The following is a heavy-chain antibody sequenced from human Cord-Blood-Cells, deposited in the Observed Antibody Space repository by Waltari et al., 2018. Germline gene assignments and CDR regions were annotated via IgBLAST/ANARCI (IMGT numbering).Heavy chain of an antibody. CDR2: IFSNDEK. J-gene: IGHJ6*02. D-gene: IGHD6-6*01. Sequence: QVTLKESGPVLVKPTETLTLTCPVSGFSLTNARMGVSWIRQPPAKAPEWLAHIFSNDEKSYSTSLKSRLTISKDTSKSQVVLTMTNMDPVDTATYYCARKKYSSSSSYYYYGMDVWGQGTTVTVSS. CDR3: ARKKYSSSSSYYYYGMDV. V-gene: IGHV2-26*01. CDR1: GFSLTNARMG.